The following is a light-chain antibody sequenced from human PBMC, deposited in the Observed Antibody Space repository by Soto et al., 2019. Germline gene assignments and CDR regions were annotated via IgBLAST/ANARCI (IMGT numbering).Light chain of an antibody. Sequence: EIVLTQSPATLSLSPGERATLSCRASQSVSGYLAWYQQKPGQAPRLLIYDASNMATGIPARFSGSGSGTDFSLPIGSLESEEFAVYYWQQGGSWPLTFGGGTKVEIK. CDR2: DAS. CDR1: QSVSGY. V-gene: IGKV3-11*01. CDR3: QQGGSWPLT. J-gene: IGKJ4*01.